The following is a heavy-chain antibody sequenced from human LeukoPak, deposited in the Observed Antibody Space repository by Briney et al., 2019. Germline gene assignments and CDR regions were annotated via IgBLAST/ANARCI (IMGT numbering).Heavy chain of an antibody. CDR3: ARNPCGDYCYYYYMDV. J-gene: IGHJ6*03. CDR1: GGTFSSYA. CDR2: IIPIFGTA. D-gene: IGHD4-17*01. Sequence: ASVKVSCKASGGTFSSYAISWVRQAPGQGLEWMGGIIPIFGTANYAQKFQGRVTITADESTSTAYMELSSLRSEDTAVYYCARNPCGDYCYYYYMDVWGKGTTVTVS. V-gene: IGHV1-69*13.